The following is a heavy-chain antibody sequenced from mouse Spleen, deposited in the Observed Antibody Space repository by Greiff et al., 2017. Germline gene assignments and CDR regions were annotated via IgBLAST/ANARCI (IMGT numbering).Heavy chain of an antibody. CDR1: GYSITSGYY. CDR2: ISYDGSN. Sequence: EVQLQDSGPGLVKPSQSLSLTCSVTGYSITSGYYWNWIRQFPGNKLEWMGYISYDGSNNYNPSLKNRISITRDTSKNQFFLKLNSVTTEDTATYYCARDRGYYYGSSSAWFAYWGQGTLVTVSA. V-gene: IGHV3-6*01. J-gene: IGHJ3*01. CDR3: ARDRGYYYGSSSAWFAY. D-gene: IGHD1-1*01.